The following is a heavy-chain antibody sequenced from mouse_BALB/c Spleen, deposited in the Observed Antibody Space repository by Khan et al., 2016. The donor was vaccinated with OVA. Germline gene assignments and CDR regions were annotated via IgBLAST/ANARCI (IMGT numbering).Heavy chain of an antibody. CDR1: GFSLTSYG. J-gene: IGHJ2*01. D-gene: IGHD1-1*02. Sequence: QVQLKQSGPGLVQPSQSLSITCTVSGFSLTSYGVHWVRQSPGKGLEWLGMIWSSGSTDYNATFIYRLSISKDNSKSQVFFKMNSLQANDTARYYCARNRNGYFDYWGQGTTLTVSS. V-gene: IGHV2-2*02. CDR2: IWSSGST. CDR3: ARNRNGYFDY.